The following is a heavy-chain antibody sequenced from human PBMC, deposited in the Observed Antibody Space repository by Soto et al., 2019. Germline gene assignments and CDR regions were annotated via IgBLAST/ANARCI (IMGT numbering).Heavy chain of an antibody. Sequence: QVQLQESSPGLVKPSQTLSLTCTVSGGSISSGDYYWSWIRQSPGKGLEWIGHIYDRGSTYSNPSLNSRVFILVDTSKNQFSLNLNSVTAADTAVYYCARGLSGDKVDYWGRGTLVTVSS. CDR3: ARGLSGDKVDY. J-gene: IGHJ4*02. D-gene: IGHD7-27*01. V-gene: IGHV4-30-4*01. CDR1: GGSISSGDYY. CDR2: IYDRGST.